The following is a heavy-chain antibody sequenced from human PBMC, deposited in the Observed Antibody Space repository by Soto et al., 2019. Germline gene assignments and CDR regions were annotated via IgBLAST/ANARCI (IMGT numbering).Heavy chain of an antibody. V-gene: IGHV6-1*01. CDR3: ARDGQWRLDY. D-gene: IGHD6-19*01. Sequence: SQTLSLTCVISGGSVSSNSAAWNLIRQTPSRGLKRLGRTYYRSKWYNDYTISMKSRITVNPDTAKHQFSLQLNSVTPEDKAVYFCARDGQWRLDYWGQGILVTVSS. J-gene: IGHJ4*02. CDR2: TYYRSKWYN. CDR1: GGSVSSNSAA.